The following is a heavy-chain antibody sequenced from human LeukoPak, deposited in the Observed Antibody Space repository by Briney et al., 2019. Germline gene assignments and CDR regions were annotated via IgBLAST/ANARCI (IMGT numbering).Heavy chain of an antibody. D-gene: IGHD3-3*01. J-gene: IGHJ4*02. CDR2: IYYSGST. Sequence: SETLSLTCTVSGGSISSSSYYWGWIRQPPGKGLEWIGSIYYSGSTYYNPSLKSRVTISVDTSKNQFSLKLSSVTAADTAVYYWVGFGVVIGDYWGQGTLVTVSS. V-gene: IGHV4-39*01. CDR1: GGSISSSSYY. CDR3: VGFGVVIGDY.